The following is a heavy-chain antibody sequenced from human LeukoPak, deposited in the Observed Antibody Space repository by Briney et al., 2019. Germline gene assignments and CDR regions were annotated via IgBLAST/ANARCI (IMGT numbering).Heavy chain of an antibody. CDR1: GFTFSSYA. CDR2: INSNGGST. Sequence: GGSLRLSCSASGFTFSSYAMYWVHQAPGKGLEYVSGINSNGGSTYYAESAKGRFTISRDNSNNTLYLQMSSLRGEDTAVYYCVKVTSSSGGDQWGQGSLVTVSS. D-gene: IGHD6-19*01. J-gene: IGHJ4*02. CDR3: VKVTSSSGGDQ. V-gene: IGHV3-64D*09.